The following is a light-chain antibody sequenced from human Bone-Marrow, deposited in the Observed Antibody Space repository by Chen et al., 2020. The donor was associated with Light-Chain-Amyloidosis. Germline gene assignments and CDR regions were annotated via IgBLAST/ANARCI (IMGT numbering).Light chain of an antibody. CDR1: SGSIATNY. V-gene: IGLV6-57*01. CDR2: EDD. J-gene: IGLJ3*02. Sequence: NFMLTQPHSVSESPGQTVIISCTRSSGSIATNYVQWYQQRPGSSPATVIYEDDQRPSGVPDRFSGSIERSSNSASLTVAGLKAEDEADYYCQSYQGSSQGVFGGGTKLTVL. CDR3: QSYQGSSQGV.